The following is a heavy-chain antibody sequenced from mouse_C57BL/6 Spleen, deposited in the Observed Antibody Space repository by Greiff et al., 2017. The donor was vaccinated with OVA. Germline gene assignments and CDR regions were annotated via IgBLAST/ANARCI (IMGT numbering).Heavy chain of an antibody. CDR3: ARGSITTAPWFAY. CDR1: GYSITSGYY. Sequence: DVQLQESGPGLVKPSQSLSLTCSVTGYSITSGYYWNWIRQFPGNKLEWMGYISYDGSNNYNPSLKNRISITRDTSKNQFFLKLNSVTTEDTATYYCARGSITTAPWFAYWGQGTLVTVSA. D-gene: IGHD1-1*01. CDR2: ISYDGSN. V-gene: IGHV3-6*01. J-gene: IGHJ3*01.